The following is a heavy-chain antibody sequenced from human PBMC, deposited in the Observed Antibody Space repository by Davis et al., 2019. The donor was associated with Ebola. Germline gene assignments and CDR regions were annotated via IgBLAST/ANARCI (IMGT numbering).Heavy chain of an antibody. V-gene: IGHV3-7*01. CDR3: VRDASTGWAFAY. CDR1: GFTFQDFA. CDR2: IKNDGSDK. Sequence: PGGSLRLSCAVSGFTFQDFAMYWVRQAPVKGLEWVASIKNDGSDKYYMDSVRGRFTVSRDNTNNLLFLQMNSLRAEDTAIYYCVRDASTGWAFAYWGQGTPVTVSS. J-gene: IGHJ4*02. D-gene: IGHD1-1*01.